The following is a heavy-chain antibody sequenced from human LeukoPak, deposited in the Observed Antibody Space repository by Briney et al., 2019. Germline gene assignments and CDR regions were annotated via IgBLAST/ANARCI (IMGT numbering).Heavy chain of an antibody. CDR3: ARHTDGNDSDAFDI. V-gene: IGHV5-51*01. J-gene: IGHJ3*02. Sequence: KLSCKGFGYSFTNYWIGWVRQMPGKGLEWMGIIYPDYSETTYSPSFQGQVTMSVDKSINTAYLQWNSLRASDTAMYYCARHTDGNDSDAFDIWGQGTMVAVSS. D-gene: IGHD2-8*02. CDR1: GYSFTNYW. CDR2: IYPDYSET.